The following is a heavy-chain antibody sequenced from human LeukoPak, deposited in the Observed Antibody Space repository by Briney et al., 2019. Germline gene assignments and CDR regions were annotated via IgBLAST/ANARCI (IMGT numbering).Heavy chain of an antibody. D-gene: IGHD1-1*01. Sequence: GGSLRLSCAASGFSFSNYAMSWVREAPARGREGVSSIRGGGKTFYADSVKGRFTLSRDDSRNTVYLQLSNLRVEDTAIYYCAKANWVSNADAVWWGQGTQVTVSS. J-gene: IGHJ4*02. CDR1: GFSFSNYA. V-gene: IGHV3-23*01. CDR2: IRGGGKT. CDR3: AKANWVSNADAVW.